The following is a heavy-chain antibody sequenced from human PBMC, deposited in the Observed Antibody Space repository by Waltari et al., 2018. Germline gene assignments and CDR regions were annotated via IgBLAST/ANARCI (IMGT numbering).Heavy chain of an antibody. D-gene: IGHD3-22*01. CDR3: ARSLTITMIPDY. CDR1: GGSISSYY. V-gene: IGHV4-4*09. Sequence: QVQLQESGPGLVKPSETLSLTCTVSGGSISSYYWSWIRQPPGKGLEWIGYIYTSGSTTYNPSLKSRVTISVDTSKNQFSLKLSSVTAADTAVYYCARSLTITMIPDYWGQGTLVTVSS. J-gene: IGHJ4*02. CDR2: IYTSGST.